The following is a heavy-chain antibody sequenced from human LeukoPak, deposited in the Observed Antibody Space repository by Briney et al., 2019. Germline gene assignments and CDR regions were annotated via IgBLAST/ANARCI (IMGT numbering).Heavy chain of an antibody. CDR2: INNDGRSA. V-gene: IGHV3-74*01. Sequence: GGSLRLSCAASGFTFSSYWMHWVRQGPGKGLVWVSRINNDGRSANYADSVKGRFTISRDNAKNTLYLQMNSLRAEDTAVYYCARDLRAPSDTNIAIDYWGQGTLVTVSS. CDR3: ARDLRAPSDTNIAIDY. CDR1: GFTFSSYW. D-gene: IGHD1-26*01. J-gene: IGHJ4*02.